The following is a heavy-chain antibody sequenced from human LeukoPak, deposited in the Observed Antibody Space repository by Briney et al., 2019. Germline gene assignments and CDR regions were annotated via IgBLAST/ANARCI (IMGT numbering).Heavy chain of an antibody. V-gene: IGHV4-59*01. D-gene: IGHD3-10*01. CDR2: IYYSGSN. CDR1: GCSISSYY. CDR3: ARAGQYGSGSYYSIYYGMDV. Sequence: SETLSLTCTVSGCSISSYYWSWIRQPPGKGLEWIGYIYYSGSNNYKPPLKSRVTISVDTSKTQFSLKLSSVTAADTAVYYCARAGQYGSGSYYSIYYGMDVWGKGTTVTVSS. J-gene: IGHJ6*04.